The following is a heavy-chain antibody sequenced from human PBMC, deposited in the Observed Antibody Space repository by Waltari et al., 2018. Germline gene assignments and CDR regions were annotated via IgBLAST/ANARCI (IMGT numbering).Heavy chain of an antibody. CDR3: ARDHPEIPPYYYDSSGYYSTLGFDY. J-gene: IGHJ4*02. Sequence: QLQLQESGPGLVKPSETLSLTCTVSGGSISSSSYYWGWIRQPPGKGLEWIGSIYYSGSTYYNPSLKSRVTISVDTSKNQFSLKLSSVTAADTAVYYCARDHPEIPPYYYDSSGYYSTLGFDYWGQGTLVTVSS. V-gene: IGHV4-39*07. CDR2: IYYSGST. CDR1: GGSISSSSYY. D-gene: IGHD3-22*01.